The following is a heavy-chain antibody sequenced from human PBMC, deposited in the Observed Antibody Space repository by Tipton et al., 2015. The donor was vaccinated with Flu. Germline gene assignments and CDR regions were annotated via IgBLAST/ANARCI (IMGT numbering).Heavy chain of an antibody. CDR2: ISSNGGST. D-gene: IGHD2-2*01. CDR1: GFTFSSYA. CDR3: ARGPRCSSTSCSLYYHGMDV. J-gene: IGHJ6*02. Sequence: SLRLSCAASGFTFSSYAMHWVRQAPGKGLEYVSAISSNGGSTYYADSVKGRFTISRDNSKNTLYLQMGSLRAEDMAVYYCARGPRCSSTSCSLYYHGMDVWGQGTTVTVSS. V-gene: IGHV3-64*02.